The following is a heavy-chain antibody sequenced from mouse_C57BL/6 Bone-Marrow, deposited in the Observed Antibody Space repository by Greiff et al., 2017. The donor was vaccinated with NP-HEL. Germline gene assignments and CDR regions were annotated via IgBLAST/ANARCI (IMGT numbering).Heavy chain of an antibody. V-gene: IGHV1-85*01. CDR2: IYPRDGST. D-gene: IGHD2-4*01. Sequence: QVQLKESGPELVKPGASVKLSCKASGYTFTSYDINWVKQRPGQGLEWIGWIYPRDGSTKYNEKFKGKATLTVDTSSSTAYMELHSLTSEDSAVYFCAREGSTMITTGSPGFAYWGQGTLVTVSA. CDR1: GYTFTSYD. CDR3: AREGSTMITTGSPGFAY. J-gene: IGHJ3*01.